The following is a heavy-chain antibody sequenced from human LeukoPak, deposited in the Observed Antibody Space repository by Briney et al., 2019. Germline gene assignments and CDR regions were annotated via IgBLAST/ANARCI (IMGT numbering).Heavy chain of an antibody. V-gene: IGHV4-38-2*02. D-gene: IGHD1-26*01. CDR2: IYHSGST. CDR1: GYSISSGYY. Sequence: SETLSLTCTVSGYSISSGYYWDWIRQPPGKGLEWIGSIYHSGSTYYNPSLKSRVTISVDTSKNQFSLKLSSVTAADTAVYYCARGAKYYFDYWGQGTLVTVSS. J-gene: IGHJ4*02. CDR3: ARGAKYYFDY.